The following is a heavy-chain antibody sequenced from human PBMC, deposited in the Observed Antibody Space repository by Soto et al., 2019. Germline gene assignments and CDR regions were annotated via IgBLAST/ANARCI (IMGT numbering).Heavy chain of an antibody. V-gene: IGHV1-2*04. CDR1: GYSFTDYH. D-gene: IGHD2-8*01. Sequence: ASVKVSCKASGYSFTDYHIHWVRQAPGQGLEWLGRINPKSGGTSTAQKFQGWVTVTTDTSISTASMELTRLTSDDTATYYCARGDSTDCSNGVCSFFYNHDMDVWGQGTTVTVSS. CDR3: ARGDSTDCSNGVCSFFYNHDMDV. CDR2: INPKSGGT. J-gene: IGHJ6*02.